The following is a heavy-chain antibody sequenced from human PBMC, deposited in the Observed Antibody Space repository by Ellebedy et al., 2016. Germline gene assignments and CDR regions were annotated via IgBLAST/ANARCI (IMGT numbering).Heavy chain of an antibody. CDR3: AREEYSSSSYDY. J-gene: IGHJ4*02. V-gene: IGHV3-21*04. CDR2: ISSSSSYI. D-gene: IGHD6-6*01. CDR1: GFTFSSYS. Sequence: GESLKISCAASGFTFSSYSMNWVRQAPGKGLEWVSSISSSSSYIYYADSVKGRFTISRDNAKNSLYLQMNSLRAEDTAVYYCAREEYSSSSYDYWGQGTLVTVSS.